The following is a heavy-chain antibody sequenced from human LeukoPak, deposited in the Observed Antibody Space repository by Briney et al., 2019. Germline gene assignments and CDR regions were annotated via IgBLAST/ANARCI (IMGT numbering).Heavy chain of an antibody. CDR3: VRDPVGGSTIFDC. D-gene: IGHD1-26*01. J-gene: IGHJ4*02. V-gene: IGHV6-1*01. CDR1: GDSVSSNSAA. Sequence: SQTLSLTCAISGDSVSSNSAAWNWIRQSPSRGLEWLGRTYYRSKWYYDYSVAVKSRVTISPDTSKNQFSLQLSSVTPEDTAVYYCVRDPVGGSTIFDCWGQGTLVTVSS. CDR2: TYYRSKWYY.